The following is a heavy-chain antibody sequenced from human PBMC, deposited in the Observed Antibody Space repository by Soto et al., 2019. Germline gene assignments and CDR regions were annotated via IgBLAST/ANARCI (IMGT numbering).Heavy chain of an antibody. CDR2: IIPIFGTA. J-gene: IGHJ1*01. Sequence: QVQLVQSGAEVKKPGSSVKVSCKASGGTFSSYAISWVRQAPGQGLEWMGGIIPIFGTANYAQKFQGRVTITAAESTSTAYMELSSLRSEDTAVYYCASAPARQYYYDSSGYRFQHWGQGTLVTVSS. D-gene: IGHD3-22*01. V-gene: IGHV1-69*12. CDR3: ASAPARQYYYDSSGYRFQH. CDR1: GGTFSSYA.